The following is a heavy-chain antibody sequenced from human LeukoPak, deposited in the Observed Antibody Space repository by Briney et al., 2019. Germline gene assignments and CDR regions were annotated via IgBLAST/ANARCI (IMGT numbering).Heavy chain of an antibody. CDR3: ARGLYDSGDYHYGIRAYYFDN. CDR1: GASFSGDY. Sequence: PSEPLSLTCAATGASFSGDYWSWLSQPPGKGLESIAEINHSGRSNYNPSLQGRVTISVDTSKNQFSLNLSSVAAADTARYYCARGLYDSGDYHYGIRAYYFDNWGQGILVTVSS. D-gene: IGHD3-22*01. CDR2: INHSGRS. J-gene: IGHJ4*02. V-gene: IGHV4-34*01.